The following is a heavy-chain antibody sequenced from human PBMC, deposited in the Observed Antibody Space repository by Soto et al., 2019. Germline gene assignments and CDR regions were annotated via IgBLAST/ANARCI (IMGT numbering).Heavy chain of an antibody. D-gene: IGHD5-18*01. CDR1: GFTFSSYA. V-gene: IGHV3-23*01. Sequence: PGGSLRLSCAASGFTFSSYAMSWVRQAPGKGLEWVSAISGSGGSTYYADSVKGRFTISRDNSKNTLYLQMNSLRAEDTAVYYCAKGIGRGYSYGYRGYYYGMDVWGQVTTVTVSS. CDR3: AKGIGRGYSYGYRGYYYGMDV. J-gene: IGHJ6*02. CDR2: ISGSGGST.